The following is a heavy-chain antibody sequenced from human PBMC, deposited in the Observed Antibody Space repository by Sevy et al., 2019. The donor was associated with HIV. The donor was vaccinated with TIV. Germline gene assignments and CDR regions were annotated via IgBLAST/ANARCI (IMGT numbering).Heavy chain of an antibody. V-gene: IGHV3-30-3*01. CDR2: ISFNGGNK. CDR1: GFPFTTYA. J-gene: IGHJ4*02. CDR3: ARDDSGRERLGQLSAYFDY. Sequence: GGSLRLSCAASGFPFTTYAVHWVRQAPGKGLEWLAVISFNGGNKFYADSVRGRFTISRDNSENTRYLQMNSLRVEDTATYDTARDDSGRERLGQLSAYFDYWGQGTLVTVSS. D-gene: IGHD3-16*02.